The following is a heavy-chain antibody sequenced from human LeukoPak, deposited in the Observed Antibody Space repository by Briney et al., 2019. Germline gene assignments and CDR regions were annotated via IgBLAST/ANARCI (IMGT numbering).Heavy chain of an antibody. CDR3: ARVYGDYFHY. CDR2: IYSGGNT. CDR1: GFTFSRYW. V-gene: IGHV3-66*01. D-gene: IGHD4-17*01. J-gene: IGHJ4*02. Sequence: GGSLRLSCAASGFTFSRYWMSWVRQAPGKGLEWVSVIYSGGNTYYADSVKGRFTISRDNAKNSLYLQMNSLRAEDTAVYYCARVYGDYFHYWGQGTLVTVSS.